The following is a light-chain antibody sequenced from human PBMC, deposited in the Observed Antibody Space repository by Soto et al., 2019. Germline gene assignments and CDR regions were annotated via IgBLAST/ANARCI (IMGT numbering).Light chain of an antibody. CDR2: AAS. CDR3: QQYNSYSRT. J-gene: IGKJ1*01. V-gene: IGKV1-39*01. CDR1: QSISSY. Sequence: DIQMTQSPSSLSASVGDRVTITCRASQSISSYLNWYQQKPGKAPKLLIYAASSLQSGVPSRFSGSGSGTEFTLTISSLQPDDFATYYFQQYNSYSRTFGQGTKLDIK.